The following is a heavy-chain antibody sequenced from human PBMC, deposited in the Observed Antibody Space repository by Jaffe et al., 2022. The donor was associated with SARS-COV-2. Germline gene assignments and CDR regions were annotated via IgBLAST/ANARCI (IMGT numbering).Heavy chain of an antibody. CDR1: GFTFSSYD. CDR2: IGTAGDT. D-gene: IGHD2-21*01. J-gene: IGHJ6*02. Sequence: EVQLVESGGGLVQPGGSLRLSCAASGFTFSSYDMHWVRQATGKGLEWVSAIGTAGDTYYPGSVKGRFTISRENAKNSLYLQMNSLRAGDTAVYYCARDLVVAGYYYGMDVWGQGTTVTVSS. CDR3: ARDLVVAGYYYGMDV. V-gene: IGHV3-13*01.